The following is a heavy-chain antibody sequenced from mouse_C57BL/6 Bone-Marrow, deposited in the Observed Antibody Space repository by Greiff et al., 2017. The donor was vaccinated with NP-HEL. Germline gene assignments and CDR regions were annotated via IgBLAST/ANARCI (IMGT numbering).Heavy chain of an antibody. CDR2: ISYDGST. D-gene: IGHD2-5*01. CDR1: GFSITSGYY. Sequence: EVQLQESGPGLVKPSQSLSLTCSVTGFSITSGYYWNWIRQFPGNKLEWMGYISYDGSTNYPPSLKNRISITRDTSKNQFFLKLNSVTTEDTATYYCATNRNYVSMDYWGQGTSVTVSS. J-gene: IGHJ4*01. CDR3: ATNRNYVSMDY. V-gene: IGHV3-6*01.